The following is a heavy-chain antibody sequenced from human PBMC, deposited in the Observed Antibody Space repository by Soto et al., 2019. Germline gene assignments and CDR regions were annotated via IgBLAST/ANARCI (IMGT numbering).Heavy chain of an antibody. J-gene: IGHJ4*02. V-gene: IGHV3-23*01. CDR3: AKDGGYCSGGSCLHAFDY. CDR2: ISGSGGST. Sequence: EVQLLESGGGLVQPGGSLRLSCAASGFTFSSYAMSWVRQAPGKGLEWVSAISGSGGSTYYVDSVKGRFTISRDNSKNPLYLQMNSLRAEDTAVYYCAKDGGYCSGGSCLHAFDYWGQGTLVTVSS. CDR1: GFTFSSYA. D-gene: IGHD2-15*01.